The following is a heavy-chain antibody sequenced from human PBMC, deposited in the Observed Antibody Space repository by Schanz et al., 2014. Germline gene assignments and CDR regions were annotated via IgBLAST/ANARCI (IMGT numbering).Heavy chain of an antibody. CDR3: ARDNLVSSSWYNYYGMDV. CDR1: GYIFIGYY. D-gene: IGHD6-13*01. V-gene: IGHV1-2*02. Sequence: QVQLVQSGAEMKKPGASVKVSCKASGYIFIGYYIHWVRQAPGQGLEWMGWTNTNSGDTKIAQKFQGSVTIPFAPSISEAYMELTSLRSDDTAVYYCARDNLVSSSWYNYYGMDVWGQGTTVTVSS. J-gene: IGHJ6*02. CDR2: TNTNSGDT.